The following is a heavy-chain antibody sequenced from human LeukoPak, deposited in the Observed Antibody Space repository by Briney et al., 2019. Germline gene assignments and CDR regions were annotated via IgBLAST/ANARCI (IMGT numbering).Heavy chain of an antibody. CDR3: ARDTCSGGSCYWFDP. CDR2: INPSGGST. D-gene: IGHD2-15*01. Sequence: ASVKVSCKASGYTFTSYYMHWVRQAPGQGLEWMGIINPSGGSTSYAQKFQGRVTMTRHTSTSTVYMELSSLRSEDTAVYYCARDTCSGGSCYWFDPWGQGTLVTVSS. J-gene: IGHJ5*02. CDR1: GYTFTSYY. V-gene: IGHV1-46*01.